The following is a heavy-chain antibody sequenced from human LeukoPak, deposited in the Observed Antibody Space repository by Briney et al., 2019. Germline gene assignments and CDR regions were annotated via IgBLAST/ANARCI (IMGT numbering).Heavy chain of an antibody. Sequence: ASVKVSCKASGYTFTGYYMHWVRQAPGQGLEWMGWINPNSGGTNYAQKFQGRVTITADKSTSTAYMELSSLRSEDTAVYYCARSYWTGYHHLDFWGQGTLVTVSS. J-gene: IGHJ4*02. CDR3: ARSYWTGYHHLDF. CDR2: INPNSGGT. V-gene: IGHV1-2*02. D-gene: IGHD3/OR15-3a*01. CDR1: GYTFTGYY.